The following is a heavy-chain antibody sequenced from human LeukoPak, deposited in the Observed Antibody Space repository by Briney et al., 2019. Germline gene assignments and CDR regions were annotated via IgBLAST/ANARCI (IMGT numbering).Heavy chain of an antibody. CDR3: ARGSGWYTKYYFDY. J-gene: IGHJ4*02. CDR1: GFTFSSYG. Sequence: GGSLRLSCAASGFTFSSYGMHWVRQAPGKGLEWVAVIWYDGSNKYYADSVKGRFTISRDNAKNSLYLQMNSLRAEDTAVYYCARGSGWYTKYYFDYWGQGTLVTVSS. D-gene: IGHD6-19*01. CDR2: IWYDGSNK. V-gene: IGHV3-33*01.